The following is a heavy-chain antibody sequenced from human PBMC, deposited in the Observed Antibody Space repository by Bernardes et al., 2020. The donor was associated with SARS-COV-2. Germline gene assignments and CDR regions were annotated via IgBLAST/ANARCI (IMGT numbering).Heavy chain of an antibody. CDR2: ISFDGYNK. J-gene: IGHJ4*02. Sequence: GRSLRPSCVLSGFTLSNYEMYWVRPPPGKWLDWVTVISFDGYNKNYANPGKGRLTISRDNSKNTVYLKMNSLTGEDTGVYFFAGVRGYRDTQPLVFEWWGQGTMVTVSS. V-gene: IGHV3-30*19. CDR3: AGVRGYRDTQPLVFEW. CDR1: GFTLSNYE. D-gene: IGHD3-9*01.